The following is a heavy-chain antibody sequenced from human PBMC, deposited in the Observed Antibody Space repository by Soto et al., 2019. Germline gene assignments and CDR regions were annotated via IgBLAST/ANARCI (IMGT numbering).Heavy chain of an antibody. CDR3: ARHGDYYDASGYPDY. J-gene: IGHJ4*02. CDR1: GGSISSSNKY. CDR2: IYYSGST. Sequence: SETLSLTCTVSGGSISSSNKYWGCSRQPPGEGLEWIESIYYSGSTYYNPSLKSRVTMSVDTSKNQFSLKLSSVTAADTAVYYCARHGDYYDASGYPDYWGQGTLVTVSS. V-gene: IGHV4-39*01. D-gene: IGHD3-22*01.